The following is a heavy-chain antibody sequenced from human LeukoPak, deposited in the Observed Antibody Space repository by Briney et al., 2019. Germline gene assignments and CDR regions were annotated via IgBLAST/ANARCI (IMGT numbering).Heavy chain of an antibody. CDR2: ISGSGGST. Sequence: GGSLRLSCAASGFTFSSYAMRRVRQAPGKGLEWVSAISGSGGSTYYADSVRGGVTISRGKCKNTLYLKMNSLRDEDTAVYYCARELAVSGSSAFDIWGQGTMVTVSS. J-gene: IGHJ3*02. CDR3: ARELAVSGSSAFDI. CDR1: GFTFSSYA. D-gene: IGHD6-19*01. V-gene: IGHV3-23*01.